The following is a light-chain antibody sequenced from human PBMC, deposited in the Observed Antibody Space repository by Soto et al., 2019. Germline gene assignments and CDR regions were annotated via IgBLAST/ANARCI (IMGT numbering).Light chain of an antibody. V-gene: IGKV3-20*01. CDR3: QQYGSSHQK. Sequence: EIVLTQSPGTLSLSPGERATLSCRASQSVSSSHLAWYQQKPGQAPRLLIYGASSRAAGIPDRFSGSGSETDFTLTISRLEPEDSEVYYCQQYGSSHQKFGKGTKGDI. CDR2: GAS. CDR1: QSVSSSH. J-gene: IGKJ1*01.